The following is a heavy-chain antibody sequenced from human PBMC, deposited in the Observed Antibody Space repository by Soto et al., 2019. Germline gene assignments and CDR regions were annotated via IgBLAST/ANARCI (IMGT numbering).Heavy chain of an antibody. D-gene: IGHD3-3*01. J-gene: IGHJ5*02. CDR2: ISSSSSYI. CDR1: GFTFSSYS. Sequence: KSGGSLRLSCAASGFTFSSYSMNWVRQAPGKGLEWVSSISSSSSYIYYADSVKGRFTISRDNAKNSLYLQMNSLRAEDTAVYYCARGPPYLDCEFWSGYNPSSEKHCPFDRWGQGTLVTVS. V-gene: IGHV3-21*01. CDR3: ARGPPYLDCEFWSGYNPSSEKHCPFDR.